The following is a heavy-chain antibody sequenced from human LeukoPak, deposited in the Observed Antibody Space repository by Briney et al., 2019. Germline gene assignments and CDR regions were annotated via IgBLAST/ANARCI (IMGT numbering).Heavy chain of an antibody. CDR2: IYYSGST. CDR3: ARGDYGGNY. Sequence: PSETLSLTCTVSGGSISSGGYYWSWIRQPPGKGLEWIGYIYYSGSTNYNPSLKSRVTISVDTSKNQFSLKLSSVTAADTAVYYCARGDYGGNYWGQGTLVTVSS. V-gene: IGHV4-61*08. CDR1: GGSISSGGYY. J-gene: IGHJ4*02. D-gene: IGHD4-23*01.